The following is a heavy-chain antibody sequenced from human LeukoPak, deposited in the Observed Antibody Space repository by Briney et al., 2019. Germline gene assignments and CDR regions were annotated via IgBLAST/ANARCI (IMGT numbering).Heavy chain of an antibody. V-gene: IGHV3-74*01. CDR2: INSDGINT. D-gene: IGHD1-26*01. Sequence: GGSQRLSCAASGFTFSNYWMHWVRQAPGKGLVWVSRINSDGINTSYADSVKGRFTISRDNAKNTLNLQINSLRAEDTAVYYCARDPYNGNYGHYYYMDVWGKGTTVTISS. J-gene: IGHJ6*03. CDR1: GFTFSNYW. CDR3: ARDPYNGNYGHYYYMDV.